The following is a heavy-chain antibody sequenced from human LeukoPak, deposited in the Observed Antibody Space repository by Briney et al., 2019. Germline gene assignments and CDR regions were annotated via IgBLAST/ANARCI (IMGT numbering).Heavy chain of an antibody. CDR1: GGSISSYY. Sequence: SETLSLTCTVSGGSISSYYWSWIRQPPGKGLGWIGYIYYSGSTNYNPSLKSRVTISVDTSKNQFSLKLSSVTAADTAVYYCARALVEGNAFDIWGQGTMVTVSS. CDR3: ARALVEGNAFDI. V-gene: IGHV4-59*01. D-gene: IGHD3-9*01. CDR2: IYYSGST. J-gene: IGHJ3*02.